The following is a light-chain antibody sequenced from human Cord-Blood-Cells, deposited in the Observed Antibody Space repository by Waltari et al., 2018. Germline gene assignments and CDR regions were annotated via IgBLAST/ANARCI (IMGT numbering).Light chain of an antibody. CDR1: SSDVGSYNL. V-gene: IGLV2-23*01. CDR3: CSYAGSSTVV. J-gene: IGLJ2*01. CDR2: EGS. Sequence: QSALTQPASVSGSPGQSITISCTGTSSDVGSYNLVSWYQQHPGKAPKLRIYEGSKRPSGVSNRFSGSKSGKTASLTISGLQAEDEADYYCCSYAGSSTVVFGGGTKLTVL.